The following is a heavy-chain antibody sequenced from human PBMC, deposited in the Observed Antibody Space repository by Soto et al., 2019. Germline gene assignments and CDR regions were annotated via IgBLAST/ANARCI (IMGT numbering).Heavy chain of an antibody. Sequence: SETLSLTYTVSGGSISSYYWSWIRQPPGKGLEWIGYIYYSGSTNYNPSLKSRVTISVDTSKNQFSLKLSSVTAADTAVYYCARGGSYHGGAFDIWGQGTMVTVSS. V-gene: IGHV4-59*01. CDR3: ARGGSYHGGAFDI. J-gene: IGHJ3*02. D-gene: IGHD1-26*01. CDR1: GGSISSYY. CDR2: IYYSGST.